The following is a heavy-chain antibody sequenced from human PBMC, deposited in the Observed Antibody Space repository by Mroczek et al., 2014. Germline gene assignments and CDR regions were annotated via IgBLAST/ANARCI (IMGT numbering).Heavy chain of an antibody. Sequence: VQFVQSGGGLVQPGGSLRLSCAASGFTFSSYAMSWVRQAPGKGLEWVSAISGSGGSTYYADSVKGRFTISRDNSKNTLYLQMNSLRAEDTAVYYCAKDLGWGDIVVVPAAIGDFWSGFYFDYWGQGTPGHPSPQ. V-gene: IGHV3-23*04. CDR3: AKDLGWGDIVVVPAAIGDFWSGFYFDY. CDR2: ISGSGGST. CDR1: GFTFSSYA. D-gene: IGHD2-2*02. J-gene: IGHJ4*02.